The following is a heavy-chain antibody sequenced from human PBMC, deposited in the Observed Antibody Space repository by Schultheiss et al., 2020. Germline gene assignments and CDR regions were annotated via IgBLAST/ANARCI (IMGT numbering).Heavy chain of an antibody. V-gene: IGHV1-2*06. CDR1: GYTFTGYY. Sequence: ASVKVSCKASGYTFTGYYMHWVRQSPGQGLEWMGRINPNSGGTNYAQKFQGRVTMTRDTSISTAYMELSRLRSDDTAVYYCARGHYGDYVGWFDPWGQGALVTVSS. CDR3: ARGHYGDYVGWFDP. J-gene: IGHJ5*02. D-gene: IGHD4-17*01. CDR2: INPNSGGT.